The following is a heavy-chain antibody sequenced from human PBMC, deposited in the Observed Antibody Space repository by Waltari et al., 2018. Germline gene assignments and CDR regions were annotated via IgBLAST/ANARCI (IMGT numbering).Heavy chain of an antibody. V-gene: IGHV1-69*02. CDR1: GGTFSSYT. CDR3: AGPYYDSSGYYRGFYY. CDR2: IIPILGIA. J-gene: IGHJ4*02. Sequence: QVQLVQSGAEVKKPGSSVKVSCKASGGTFSSYTISWVRQAPGQGLEWMGRIIPILGIANYAQKVQGRVTITADKTTSTGYIELSSLRSEDTAVYYRAGPYYDSSGYYRGFYYRGQGTLVTVSS. D-gene: IGHD3-22*01.